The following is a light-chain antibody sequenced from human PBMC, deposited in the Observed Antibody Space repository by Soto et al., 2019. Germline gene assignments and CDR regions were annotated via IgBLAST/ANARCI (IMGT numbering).Light chain of an antibody. CDR2: GAS. Sequence: EIVLTQSPGTLSLSPGERATLSCRASQSVSSSYLAWYQQKPGQAPRLLIYGASSRATGMPDRFSGSGSGTVFPLTISRLEPEDFAVFYCQQYGSSPPVYTFGQATQLEIK. CDR1: QSVSSSY. V-gene: IGKV3-20*01. CDR3: QQYGSSPPVYT. J-gene: IGKJ2*01.